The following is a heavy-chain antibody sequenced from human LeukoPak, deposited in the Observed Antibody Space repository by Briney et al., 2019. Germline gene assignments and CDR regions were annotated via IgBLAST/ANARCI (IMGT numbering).Heavy chain of an antibody. D-gene: IGHD1-26*01. V-gene: IGHV4-59*08. CDR3: ARHSLEWELLRNDAFDI. J-gene: IGHJ3*02. Sequence: SETLSLTCTVSSGSISSYHWSWIRQPPGKGLEWIGHIYYSGSTNYNASLKSRVTMSLDTSKKQFSLKLRSVTAADTAMYYCARHSLEWELLRNDAFDIWGQGTMVTVSS. CDR1: SGSISSYH. CDR2: IYYSGST.